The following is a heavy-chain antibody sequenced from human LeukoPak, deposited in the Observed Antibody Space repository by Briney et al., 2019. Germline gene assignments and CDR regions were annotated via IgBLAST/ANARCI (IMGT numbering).Heavy chain of an antibody. CDR3: ARTRVSGGTFYHPFDY. CDR1: GFTFSSYW. D-gene: IGHD2-15*01. J-gene: IGHJ4*02. V-gene: IGHV3-7*01. Sequence: GGSLRLSCAASGFTFSSYWMSWVRQAPGKGLEWVANIKQDGSEKYYVDSVKGRFTISRDNAKNSLYLQMNSLRAEDTAVYSCARTRVSGGTFYHPFDYWGQGTLVTVSS. CDR2: IKQDGSEK.